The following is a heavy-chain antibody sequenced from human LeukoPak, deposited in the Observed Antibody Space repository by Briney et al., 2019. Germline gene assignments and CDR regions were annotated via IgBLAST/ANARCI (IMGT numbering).Heavy chain of an antibody. V-gene: IGHV3-23*01. D-gene: IGHD6-19*01. CDR2: ISGSGGST. CDR1: GFTFSSYA. CDR3: AKDQVFFDIAVASDAFDI. Sequence: GGSLRLSCAASGFTFSSYAMSWVRQAPGKGLEWVSAISGSGGSTYYADSVKGRFTISRDNSKNTLYLQMNSLRAEDTAVYYCAKDQVFFDIAVASDAFDIWGQGTMVTASS. J-gene: IGHJ3*02.